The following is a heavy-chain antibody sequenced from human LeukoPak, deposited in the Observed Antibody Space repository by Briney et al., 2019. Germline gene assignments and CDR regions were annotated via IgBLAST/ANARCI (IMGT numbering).Heavy chain of an antibody. D-gene: IGHD6-25*01. V-gene: IGHV4-34*01. CDR1: GGSFSGYY. Sequence: SETLSLTCAVYGGSFSGYYWSWIRQPPGKGLEWIGEINHSGSTNYNPSLKSRVTISVDTSKNQSSLKLSSVTAADTAVYYCARLYSTGPFDYWGQGTLVTVSS. CDR2: INHSGST. J-gene: IGHJ4*02. CDR3: ARLYSTGPFDY.